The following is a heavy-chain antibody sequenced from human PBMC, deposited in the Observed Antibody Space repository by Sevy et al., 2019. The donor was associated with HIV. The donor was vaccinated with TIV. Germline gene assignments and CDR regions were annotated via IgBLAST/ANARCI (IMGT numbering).Heavy chain of an antibody. CDR2: IKQDGSDK. J-gene: IGHJ3*02. CDR1: GFTFSSHY. V-gene: IGHV3-7*01. CDR3: AREALYYYDSERHYDDAFDM. Sequence: GGSLRLSCAASGFTFSSHYMSWVRQAPGKGLEWVANIKQDGSDKFYVESGKGGFTISRDNARNSLYLQLSSLRAEDTAMYFCAREALYYYDSERHYDDAFDMWGPGTMVTVSS. D-gene: IGHD3-22*01.